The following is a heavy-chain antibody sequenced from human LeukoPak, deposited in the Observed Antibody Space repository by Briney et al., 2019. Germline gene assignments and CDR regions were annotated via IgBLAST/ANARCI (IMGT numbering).Heavy chain of an antibody. CDR2: IKSKTDGGTT. Sequence: GRSLRLSCTASGFTFGDYAMSWVRQAPGKGLEWVGRIKSKTDGGTTDYAAPVKGRFTISRDDSKNTLYLQMNSLKTEDTAVYYCATSLLRYYFDYWGQGTLVTVSS. D-gene: IGHD3-10*01. V-gene: IGHV3-15*01. CDR3: ATSLLRYYFDY. CDR1: GFTFGDYA. J-gene: IGHJ4*02.